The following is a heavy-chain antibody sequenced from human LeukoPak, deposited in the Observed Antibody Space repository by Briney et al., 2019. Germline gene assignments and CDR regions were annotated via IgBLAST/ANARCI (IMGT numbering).Heavy chain of an antibody. Sequence: ASVKVSCKASGYTFTSYDINWVRQATGQGLEWMGWMNPNSGNTGYAQKFQGRVTMTEDTSTDTAYMELSSLRSEDTAVYYCAILAAEIVVAPYYFDYWGQGTLVTVSS. CDR1: GYTFTSYD. CDR2: MNPNSGNT. D-gene: IGHD3-22*01. J-gene: IGHJ4*02. V-gene: IGHV1-8*02. CDR3: AILAAEIVVAPYYFDY.